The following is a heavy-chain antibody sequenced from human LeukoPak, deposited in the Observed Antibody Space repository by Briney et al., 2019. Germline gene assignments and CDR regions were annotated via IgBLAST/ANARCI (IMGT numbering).Heavy chain of an antibody. D-gene: IGHD3-3*01. V-gene: IGHV1-18*01. CDR1: GYTFTSYG. J-gene: IGHJ4*02. Sequence: ASVKVSCKPSGYTFTSYGISWVRQAPGQGLEWMGWISAYNGNTNYAQKLQGRVTMTTDTSTSTAYMELRSLRSDDTAVYYCARSAVGRATYYDFWSGYYLLDYWGQRTLVTVSS. CDR2: ISAYNGNT. CDR3: ARSAVGRATYYDFWSGYYLLDY.